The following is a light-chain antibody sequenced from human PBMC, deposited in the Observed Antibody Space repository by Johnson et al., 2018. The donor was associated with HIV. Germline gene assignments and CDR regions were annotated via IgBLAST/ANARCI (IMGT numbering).Light chain of an antibody. CDR2: DNN. CDR1: SSNIGNNY. CDR3: ETWDSRRGV. Sequence: QPVLTQPPSVSAAPGQKVTISCSGSSSNIGNNYVSWYQQLPGTAPKLLIYDNNKRPSGIPDRFSGSKSGTSATLGITGLQTGDEADYYCETWDSRRGVFGTGTKVTVL. J-gene: IGLJ1*01. V-gene: IGLV1-51*01.